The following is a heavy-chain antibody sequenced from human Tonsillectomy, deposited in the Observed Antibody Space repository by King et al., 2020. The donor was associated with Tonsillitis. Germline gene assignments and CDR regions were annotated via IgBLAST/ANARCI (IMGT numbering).Heavy chain of an antibody. J-gene: IGHJ4*01. D-gene: IGHD2-21*02. V-gene: IGHV3-64D*06. Sequence: VQLVESGGGLVQPGGSLRLSCSASGFTFSSYAMNWVRQAPGKGLEYVSAISSNGGSTYYADSVKGRFTISRDNSKNTLYLQMSSLRAEDTAVYYCVKDGGCGGDCYFDYWGHGTLVTVSS. CDR1: GFTFSSYA. CDR3: VKDGGCGGDCYFDY. CDR2: ISSNGGST.